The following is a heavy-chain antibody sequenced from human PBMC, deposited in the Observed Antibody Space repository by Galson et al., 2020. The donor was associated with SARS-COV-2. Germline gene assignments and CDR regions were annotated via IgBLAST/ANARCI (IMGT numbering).Heavy chain of an antibody. D-gene: IGHD5-18*01. J-gene: IGHJ4*02. Sequence: ASETLSLTCTVSGGSISSGDYYWSWIRQHPGKGLEWIGYIEHSGSAYYNPALKSRLTISLDTSKNQFSLKLSSVTAADTAVYYCARGASSYGTTDMLFFDYWGQGTLVTVSS. CDR2: IEHSGSA. CDR1: GGSISSGDYY. CDR3: ARGASSYGTTDMLFFDY. V-gene: IGHV4-31*03.